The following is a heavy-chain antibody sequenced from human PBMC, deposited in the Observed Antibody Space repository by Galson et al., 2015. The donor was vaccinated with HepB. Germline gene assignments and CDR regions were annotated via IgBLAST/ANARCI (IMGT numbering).Heavy chain of an antibody. CDR2: ISYDGSNK. V-gene: IGHV3-30-3*01. D-gene: IGHD6-13*01. CDR3: ARDKIATPGYSSNWGLDY. J-gene: IGHJ4*02. Sequence: SLRLSCAASGLTFSSSALHWVRQAPGKGLEWVAGISYDGSNKHYGDPVKGRFTISRDNSKNTLYLQMNSLRAEDTAMYYCARDKIATPGYSSNWGLDYWGQGTLVTVSS. CDR1: GLTFSSSA.